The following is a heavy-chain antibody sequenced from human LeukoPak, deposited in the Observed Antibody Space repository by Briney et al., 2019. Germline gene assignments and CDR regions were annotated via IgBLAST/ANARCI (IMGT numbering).Heavy chain of an antibody. CDR1: GGSISSGDYY. Sequence: SETLSLTCTVSGGSISSGDYYWSWIRQPPGKGLEWIGYIYHSGSTYYNPSLKSRVTISVDRSKNQFSLKLSSVTAADTAVYYCAKSPGVYDYVWGTYRQEYYFDYWGQGTLVTVSS. D-gene: IGHD3-16*02. CDR2: IYHSGST. J-gene: IGHJ4*02. V-gene: IGHV4-30-2*01. CDR3: AKSPGVYDYVWGTYRQEYYFDY.